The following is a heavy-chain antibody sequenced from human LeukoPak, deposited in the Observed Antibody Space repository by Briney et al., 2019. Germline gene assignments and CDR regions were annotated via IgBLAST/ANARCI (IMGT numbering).Heavy chain of an antibody. Sequence: SETLSLTCAVYGGSFSGYYWSWIRQPPGKGLEWFGEINHSGSTNYNPSLKSRVTISVDTSKNQFSLKLSSVTAADTAVYYCASRPGAGLRKFDYWGQGTLVTVSS. CDR1: GGSFSGYY. V-gene: IGHV4-34*01. D-gene: IGHD6-19*01. J-gene: IGHJ4*02. CDR3: ASRPGAGLRKFDY. CDR2: INHSGST.